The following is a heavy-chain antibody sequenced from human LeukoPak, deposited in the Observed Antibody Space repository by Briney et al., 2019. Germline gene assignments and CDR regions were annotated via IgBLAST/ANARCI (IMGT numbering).Heavy chain of an antibody. J-gene: IGHJ3*01. D-gene: IGHD2-15*01. CDR2: IYHSGST. Sequence: SETLSLTCTVSGGSISSSSYYWGWIRQPPGKGLEWIGSIYHSGSTYYNPSLKSRVTISVDTSKNQFSLKLSSVTAADTAVYYCARDIGRYCSGGSCYSSLFAFDVWGQGTMVTVSS. V-gene: IGHV4-39*07. CDR3: ARDIGRYCSGGSCYSSLFAFDV. CDR1: GGSISSSSYY.